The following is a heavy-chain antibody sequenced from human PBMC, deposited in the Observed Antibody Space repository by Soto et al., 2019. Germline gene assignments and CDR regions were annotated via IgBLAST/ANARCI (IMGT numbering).Heavy chain of an antibody. CDR3: TKDEVYCSSISCKDAFDY. D-gene: IGHD2-2*01. V-gene: IGHV3-9*01. J-gene: IGHJ3*01. CDR2: ISWDGTYT. CDR1: GFTFVDHG. Sequence: EVQLVESGGGLVQPGRSLRLSCAASGFTFVDHGMHWVRQAPGQGLEWISGISWDGTYTGYADSVKGRFTISRDNAKKSLYLQMNSLRVEDTGLYYCTKDEVYCSSISCKDAFDYWGLGTMVTVS.